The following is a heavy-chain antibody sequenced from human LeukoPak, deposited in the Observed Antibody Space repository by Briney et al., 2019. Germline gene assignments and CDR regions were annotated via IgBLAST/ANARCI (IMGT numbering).Heavy chain of an antibody. V-gene: IGHV3-23*01. CDR1: GFTFSKYA. CDR2: ISGSGGGT. J-gene: IGHJ4*02. CDR3: AKSGGSSVWNGTSDY. D-gene: IGHD6-19*01. Sequence: TGGSLRLSCAASGFTFSKYAMNWVRQAPGKGLEWVSFISGSGGGTYYADSVKGRFTISRDNFKNTLYLQMNSLRAEDTAVYYCAKSGGSSVWNGTSDYWGQGTLVTVSS.